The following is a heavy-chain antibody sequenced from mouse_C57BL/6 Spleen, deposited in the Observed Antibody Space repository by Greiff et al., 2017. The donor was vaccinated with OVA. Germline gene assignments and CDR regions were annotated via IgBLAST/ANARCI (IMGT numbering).Heavy chain of an antibody. J-gene: IGHJ2*01. CDR3: ARGGFQYFDY. V-gene: IGHV3-6*01. CDR2: ISYDGSN. Sequence: EVKVEESGPGLVKPSQSLSLTCSVTCYSITSGYYWNWIRQFPGNKLEWMGYISYDGSNNYNPSLKNRISITRDTSKNQFFLKLNSVTTEDTATYYCARGGFQYFDYWGQGTTLTVSS. CDR1: CYSITSGYY.